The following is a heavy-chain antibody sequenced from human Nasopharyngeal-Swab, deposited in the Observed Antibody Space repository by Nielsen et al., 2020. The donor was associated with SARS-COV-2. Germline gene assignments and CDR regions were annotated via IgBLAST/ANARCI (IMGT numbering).Heavy chain of an antibody. Sequence: WIRQPPGKGLEWVSSISSSSSYIYYADSVKGRFTISRDNAKNSLYLQMNSLRAEDTAVYYCARMDHIVVVPAASGGADYWGQGTLVTVSS. D-gene: IGHD2-2*01. J-gene: IGHJ4*02. V-gene: IGHV3-21*01. CDR3: ARMDHIVVVPAASGGADY. CDR2: ISSSSSYI.